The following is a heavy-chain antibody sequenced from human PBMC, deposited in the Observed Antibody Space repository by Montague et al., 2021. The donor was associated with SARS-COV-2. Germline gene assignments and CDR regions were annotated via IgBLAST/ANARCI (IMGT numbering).Heavy chain of an antibody. V-gene: IGHV3-30-3*01. CDR2: ISYDGSNK. CDR3: ARGLTYWYFDL. J-gene: IGHJ2*01. D-gene: IGHD3-9*01. Sequence: SLRLSCAAFGFIFSSYALHWVRQAPGKGLEWVAVISYDGSNKYYADSVKGRFTISRDNSKNTLYLQMNSLRAEDTAVYYCARGLTYWYFDLWGRGTLVTVSS. CDR1: GFIFSSYA.